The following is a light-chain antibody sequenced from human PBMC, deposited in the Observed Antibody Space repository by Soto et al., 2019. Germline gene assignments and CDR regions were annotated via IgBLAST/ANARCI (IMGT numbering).Light chain of an antibody. CDR1: QGINNW. CDR3: QQANSFPYT. CDR2: AAS. J-gene: IGKJ2*01. V-gene: IGKV1-12*01. Sequence: DIQMTQSPSSLSASVGDRVTITCRASQGINNWLAWYQEKPGKAPKLLIYAASNLQSGVPSRFSGSGSGTEFTLTISSLQPEDFATYYCQQANSFPYTFGQGTKLEIK.